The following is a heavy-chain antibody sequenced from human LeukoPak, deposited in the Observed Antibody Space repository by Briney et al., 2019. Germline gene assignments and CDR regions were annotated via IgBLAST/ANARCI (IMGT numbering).Heavy chain of an antibody. CDR1: GFTFNSYW. V-gene: IGHV3-33*08. Sequence: PGGSLRLSCAASGFTFNSYWMTWVRQAPGKGLEWVAVIWYDGSNKYYADSVKGRFTISRDNSKNTLYLQMNSLRAEDTAVYYCARDRLYYDSSGVGFDYWGQGTLVTVSS. CDR3: ARDRLYYDSSGVGFDY. D-gene: IGHD3-22*01. CDR2: IWYDGSNK. J-gene: IGHJ4*02.